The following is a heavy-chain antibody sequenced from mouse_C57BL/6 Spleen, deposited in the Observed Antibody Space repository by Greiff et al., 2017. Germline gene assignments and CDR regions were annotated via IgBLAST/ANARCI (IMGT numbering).Heavy chain of an antibody. D-gene: IGHD2-2*01. CDR2: IRNKANNPAT. J-gene: IGHJ4*01. CDR1: GFTFSDAW. Sequence: EVKVEESGGGLVQPGGSMKLSCAASGFTFSDAWMDWVRQSPEKGLEWVAEIRNKANNPATYYAESVKGRFTISRDDSKSSVYLQMNGLRAEDTGIYYCTRTGYYYARDYWGQGTSVTVSS. CDR3: TRTGYYYARDY. V-gene: IGHV6-6*01.